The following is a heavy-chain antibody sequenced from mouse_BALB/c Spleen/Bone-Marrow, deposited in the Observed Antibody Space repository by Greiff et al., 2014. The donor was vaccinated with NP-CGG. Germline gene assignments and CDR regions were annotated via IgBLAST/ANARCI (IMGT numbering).Heavy chain of an antibody. J-gene: IGHJ3*01. CDR1: GFNIKATY. V-gene: IGHV14-3*02. CDR3: AIYYYGSSGFAY. CDR2: VDPANGNT. Sequence: VQLKESGAELVKPGASVKLSCTASGFNIKATYMHWVKQRPEQGLEWIGRVDPANGNTKYDPNFHGKATITTDTSSNTAYLLLSSLTSEDTAVYYCAIYYYGSSGFAYWGQGTLVTVSA. D-gene: IGHD1-1*01.